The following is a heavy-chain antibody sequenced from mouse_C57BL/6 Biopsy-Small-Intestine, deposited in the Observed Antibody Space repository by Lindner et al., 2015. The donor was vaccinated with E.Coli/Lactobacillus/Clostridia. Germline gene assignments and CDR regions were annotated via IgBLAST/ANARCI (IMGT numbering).Heavy chain of an antibody. CDR1: GSSLTSYG. Sequence: VQLQESGPGLVAPSQSLSIICTVSGSSLTSYGVDWVRQSPGKGLEWLGVIWGVGSTNYNSALESRLSISKDNSKRQIFLKINSLQTDDSAMYYCASHRPDMSHYVGVMDYWGQGTSVTVSS. J-gene: IGHJ4*01. V-gene: IGHV2-6*01. CDR3: ASHRPDMSHYVGVMDY. D-gene: IGHD1-1*01. CDR2: IWGVGST.